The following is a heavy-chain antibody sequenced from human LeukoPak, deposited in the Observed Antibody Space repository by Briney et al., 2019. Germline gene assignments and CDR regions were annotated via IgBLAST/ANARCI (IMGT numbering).Heavy chain of an antibody. CDR1: GFTFSRYW. Sequence: PGGSLRLSCADSGFTFSRYWMNWVRQAPGKGLEWVANIKQDGSEKYYVDSVKGRFTISRDNAKNSLYLQMNSLRTEDTAMYYCARGPTRANSSDYWGQGTLVTVSS. CDR2: IKQDGSEK. V-gene: IGHV3-7*01. CDR3: ARGPTRANSSDY. D-gene: IGHD2/OR15-2a*01. J-gene: IGHJ4*02.